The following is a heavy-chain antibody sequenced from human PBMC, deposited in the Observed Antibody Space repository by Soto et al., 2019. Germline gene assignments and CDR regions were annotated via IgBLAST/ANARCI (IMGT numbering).Heavy chain of an antibody. CDR2: IGTAGDT. Sequence: GGSLRLSCAASGFTFSSYDMHWVRQATGKGLEWVSAIGTAGDTYYPGSVKGRFTISRENAKNSLYLQMNSLRAGDTAVYYCARGGIVVVPADYYYMDVWGKGTTVTVSS. CDR3: ARGGIVVVPADYYYMDV. CDR1: GFTFSSYD. V-gene: IGHV3-13*01. J-gene: IGHJ6*03. D-gene: IGHD2-2*01.